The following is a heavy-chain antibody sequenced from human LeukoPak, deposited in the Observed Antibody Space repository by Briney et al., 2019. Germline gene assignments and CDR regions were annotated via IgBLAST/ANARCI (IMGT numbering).Heavy chain of an antibody. D-gene: IGHD1-14*01. J-gene: IGHJ4*02. CDR2: ITNDGSST. CDR1: GLTFSSHW. Sequence: GGSLRLSCAASGLTFSSHWMHWVRQAPGKGLVWVSRITNDGSSTTYADSVKGRFTISRDDAKNMLYLQVNSLRAEDTAVYCCATQQGGNPAYWGQGTLVTVSS. CDR3: ATQQGGNPAY. V-gene: IGHV3-74*01.